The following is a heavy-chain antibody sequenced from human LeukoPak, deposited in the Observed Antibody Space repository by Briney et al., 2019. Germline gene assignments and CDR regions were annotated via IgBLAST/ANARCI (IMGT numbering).Heavy chain of an antibody. D-gene: IGHD2-8*02. V-gene: IGHV3-7*03. Sequence: GGSLRLSCVASGFIFSNFWMSWVRQAPGKGLEWVANIKKDGSEKHYVDSVKGRFTISRDNAKGSLYLQMSSLRAEDTAVYYCTRVRSDTGRDACPEYWGQGTLVTVSS. CDR2: IKKDGSEK. J-gene: IGHJ4*02. CDR3: TRVRSDTGRDACPEY. CDR1: GFIFSNFW.